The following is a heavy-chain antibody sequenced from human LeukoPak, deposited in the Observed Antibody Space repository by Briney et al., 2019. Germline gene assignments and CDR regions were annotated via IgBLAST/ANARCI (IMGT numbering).Heavy chain of an antibody. D-gene: IGHD5-12*01. V-gene: IGHV4-59*01. CDR3: ARDPYD. J-gene: IGHJ4*02. Sequence: PSETLSLTCTVSGGSISTYYWSWIRQPPGKGLEWIGYIYYNGSTNYNPSLKSRVTISVDTSKNQFSLKLTSVTAADTAVYYCARDPYDWGQGTLVTVSS. CDR2: IYYNGST. CDR1: GGSISTYY.